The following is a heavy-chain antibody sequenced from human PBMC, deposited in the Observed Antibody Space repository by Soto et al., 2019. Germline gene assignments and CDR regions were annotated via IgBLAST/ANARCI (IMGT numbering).Heavy chain of an antibody. CDR2: IRSKANSYAT. V-gene: IGHV3-73*02. J-gene: IGHJ6*02. D-gene: IGHD1-26*01. Sequence: EVQLVESGGGLVQPGGSLKLSCAASGFTFIGSAMHWVRQASGKGLEWVGRIRSKANSYATTYAASVKGRFTISRDDSKNTAYLQMNSLKTEDTAVYSCTSPLSGSSAGPYGMDVWGQGTTVTVSS. CDR3: TSPLSGSSAGPYGMDV. CDR1: GFTFIGSA.